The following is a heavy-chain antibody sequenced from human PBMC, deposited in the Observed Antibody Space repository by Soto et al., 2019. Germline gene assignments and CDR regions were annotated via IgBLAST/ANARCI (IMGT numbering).Heavy chain of an antibody. Sequence: EVQLVESGGGLVKPGGSLRLSCAASGFTFSSYSMNWVRQAPGKGLEWVSSISSSSSYIYYADSVKGRFTISRDNAKNSLYLQMNSLRAEDTAVYYCASHYGDAIQYYYYYYMDVWGKGTTVTVSS. CDR2: ISSSSSYI. CDR1: GFTFSSYS. D-gene: IGHD4-17*01. CDR3: ASHYGDAIQYYYYYYMDV. J-gene: IGHJ6*03. V-gene: IGHV3-21*01.